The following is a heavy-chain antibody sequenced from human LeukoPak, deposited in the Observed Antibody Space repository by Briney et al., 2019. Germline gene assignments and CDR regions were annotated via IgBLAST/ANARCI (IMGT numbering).Heavy chain of an antibody. D-gene: IGHD5-18*01. V-gene: IGHV4-59*08. J-gene: IGHJ4*02. CDR2: IYYSGST. CDR1: GGSISSYY. CDR3: ASPRGFSYGYFDY. Sequence: PSETLSLTCTVSGGSISSYYWSWIRQPPGKGLEWIGYIYYSGSTNYNPSLKSRVTISVDTSKNQFSLTLGSVSATDTAVYYCASPRGFSYGYFDYWGQGTLVTVSS.